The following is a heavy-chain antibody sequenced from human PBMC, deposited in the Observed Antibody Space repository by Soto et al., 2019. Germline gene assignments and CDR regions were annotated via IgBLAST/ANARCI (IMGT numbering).Heavy chain of an antibody. Sequence: SVKVSCKASGYTFSSYYMHWVRQAPGQGLEWMGWIIPILGGANYAQKFQGSVTMTTDKSTSTAYMELSSLRSEDTAVYYCARGPMTTGGWFDPWGRGTLVTVSS. CDR2: IIPILGGA. D-gene: IGHD4-4*01. J-gene: IGHJ5*02. CDR1: GYTFSSYY. CDR3: ARGPMTTGGWFDP. V-gene: IGHV1-69*10.